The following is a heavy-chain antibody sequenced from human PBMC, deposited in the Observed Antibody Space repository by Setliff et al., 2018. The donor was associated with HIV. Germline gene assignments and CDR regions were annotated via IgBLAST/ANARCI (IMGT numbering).Heavy chain of an antibody. CDR1: GFTFSKYY. V-gene: IGHV3-21*04. Sequence: PGGSLRLSCAASGFTFSKYYMNWVRQTPGKGLEWVSSISGSSTYWKYADSVKGRFTISRDNAKNSLFLQMNSLRAEDTAVYYCAKMGSPVGPDAFDIWGQGTLVTVSS. D-gene: IGHD2-8*01. J-gene: IGHJ3*02. CDR3: AKMGSPVGPDAFDI. CDR2: ISGSSTYW.